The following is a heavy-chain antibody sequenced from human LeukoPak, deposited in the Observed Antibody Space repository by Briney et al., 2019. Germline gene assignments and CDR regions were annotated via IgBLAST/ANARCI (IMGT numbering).Heavy chain of an antibody. CDR2: IGTAGDT. J-gene: IGHJ6*02. CDR3: ARDGGVIAAAGTYYYYGMDV. CDR1: GFTFSSYD. Sequence: GGSLRLSCAASGFTFSSYDMHWVRQATGKGLEWVSAIGTAGDTYYPGSVKGRFTISRENAKNSLYLQMNSLRAGDTAVYYCARDGGVIAAAGTYYYYGMDVWGQGTTVTVSS. V-gene: IGHV3-13*04. D-gene: IGHD6-13*01.